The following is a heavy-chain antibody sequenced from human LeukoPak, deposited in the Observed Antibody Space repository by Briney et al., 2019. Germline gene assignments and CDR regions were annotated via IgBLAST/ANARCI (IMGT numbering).Heavy chain of an antibody. Sequence: SETLSLTCTVSGGSLSSYYWSWIRQPPGKRLEWIGYIYYSGSTNYNPSLKSRVTISIDTSKNQFSLNLSSVTAADTAVYYCARDPGYSSNWYNHWFDPWGQGTLVTVSS. D-gene: IGHD6-13*01. J-gene: IGHJ5*02. V-gene: IGHV4-59*01. CDR2: IYYSGST. CDR1: GGSLSSYY. CDR3: ARDPGYSSNWYNHWFDP.